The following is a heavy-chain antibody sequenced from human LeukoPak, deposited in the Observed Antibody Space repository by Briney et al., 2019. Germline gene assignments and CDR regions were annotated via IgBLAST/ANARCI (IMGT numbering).Heavy chain of an antibody. D-gene: IGHD6-19*01. V-gene: IGHV3-9*01. J-gene: IGHJ4*02. CDR2: ISWNSGSI. CDR1: GLTFDDYA. CDR3: AKDKKAVAGPFVY. Sequence: PGRSLRLSCAASGLTFDDYAMHWVRQAPGKGLEWVSGISWNSGSIGYADSVKGRFTISRDNAKNSLYLQMNSLRAEDTALYYCAKDKKAVAGPFVYWGQGTLVTVSS.